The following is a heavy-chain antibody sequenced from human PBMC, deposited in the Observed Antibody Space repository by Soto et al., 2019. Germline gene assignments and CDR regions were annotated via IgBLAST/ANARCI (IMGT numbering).Heavy chain of an antibody. CDR3: AKVLPYGDLRDGFFDY. CDR2: ISGSGGST. J-gene: IGHJ4*02. D-gene: IGHD4-17*01. Sequence: PGGSLRLSCAASGFTFSSYAMSWVRQAPGKGLEWVSAISGSGGSTYYADSVKGRFTISRDNSKNTLYLQMNSLRAEDTAVYYCAKVLPYGDLRDGFFDYWGQGTLVTVSS. CDR1: GFTFSSYA. V-gene: IGHV3-23*01.